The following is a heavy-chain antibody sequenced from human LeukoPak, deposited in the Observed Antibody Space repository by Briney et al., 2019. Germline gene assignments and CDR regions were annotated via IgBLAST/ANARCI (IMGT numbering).Heavy chain of an antibody. V-gene: IGHV4-31*03. CDR3: ARMQRGYSYGYVYYYYGMDV. Sequence: SETLSLTCTVSGGSISSGGYYWSWIRQHPGKGLEWIGYIYYSGSTYYNPSLKSRVTISVDTSKNQFSLKLSSVTAADTAVYYCARMQRGYSYGYVYYYYGMDVWGQGTTVTVSS. CDR2: IYYSGST. J-gene: IGHJ6*02. D-gene: IGHD5-18*01. CDR1: GGSISSGGYY.